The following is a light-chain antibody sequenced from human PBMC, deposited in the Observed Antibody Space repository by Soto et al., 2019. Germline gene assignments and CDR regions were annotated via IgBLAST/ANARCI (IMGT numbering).Light chain of an antibody. CDR2: AAS. Sequence: DVQMTQSPSSLSASVGDKLTITCRANQSITNFLNWYQKKPGEVPKLIIYAASRLQSGVPSRFSGSGSGTDFALTINSLQPEDFATYYCQQSYTIPRLSFGGGTKVDIK. V-gene: IGKV1-39*01. CDR3: QQSYTIPRLS. CDR1: QSITNF. J-gene: IGKJ4*01.